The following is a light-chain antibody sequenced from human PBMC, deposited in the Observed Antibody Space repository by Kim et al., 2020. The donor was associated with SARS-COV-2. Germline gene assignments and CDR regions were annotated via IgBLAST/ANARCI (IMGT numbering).Light chain of an antibody. V-gene: IGLV2-14*03. CDR2: DVS. CDR1: RKDVSGIKD. Sequence: GHTVTLTVTRTRKDVSGIKDFSWYQQQPGKAPKLMIFDVSNRPSAVSHRFSGTKSGNTASLTISGLQTEDEADYYCSSYTSSTHVVFGGGTQLTVL. CDR3: SSYTSSTHVV. J-gene: IGLJ2*01.